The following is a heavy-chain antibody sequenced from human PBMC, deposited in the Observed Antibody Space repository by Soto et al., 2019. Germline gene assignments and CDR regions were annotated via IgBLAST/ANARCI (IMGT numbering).Heavy chain of an antibody. J-gene: IGHJ4*02. Sequence: ASVKVSCKASGYTFTGYYMHWVRQAPGQGLEWMGWINPNSGGTNYAQKFQGWVTMTRDTSISTAYMELSRLRSDDTAVYYCARGSALVRGIHAPYYFDYWGQGTLVTVSS. CDR1: GYTFTGYY. V-gene: IGHV1-2*04. CDR2: INPNSGGT. CDR3: ARGSALVRGIHAPYYFDY. D-gene: IGHD3-10*01.